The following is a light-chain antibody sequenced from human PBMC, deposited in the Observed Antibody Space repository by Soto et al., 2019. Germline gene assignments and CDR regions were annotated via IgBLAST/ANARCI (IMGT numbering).Light chain of an antibody. J-gene: IGKJ5*01. Sequence: EIVMTQSPATLSVSPGERATLSCRASQSISNKLAWYQHKPGQAPRLLIYDTSTRVAAIPARFTGSGSGTDFTVTISSLQSEDFAVYYCQQYNIWRSISFGQGTRLESK. CDR1: QSISNK. CDR2: DTS. V-gene: IGKV3-15*01. CDR3: QQYNIWRSIS.